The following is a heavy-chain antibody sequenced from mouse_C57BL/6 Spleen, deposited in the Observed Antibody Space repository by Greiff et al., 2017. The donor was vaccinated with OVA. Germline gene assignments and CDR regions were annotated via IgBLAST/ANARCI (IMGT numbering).Heavy chain of an antibody. Sequence: QVQLQQPGTELVKPGASVTLSCKASGYTFTSYWMHWVKQRPGQGLAWIGNINPSNGGTNYNEKFKSKATLTGDKSSSTAYMQLSSLTSEDSAVYYCAREGGLFYAMDYWGQGASVTVSS. CDR2: INPSNGGT. D-gene: IGHD2-3*01. CDR3: AREGGLFYAMDY. V-gene: IGHV1-53*01. CDR1: GYTFTSYW. J-gene: IGHJ4*01.